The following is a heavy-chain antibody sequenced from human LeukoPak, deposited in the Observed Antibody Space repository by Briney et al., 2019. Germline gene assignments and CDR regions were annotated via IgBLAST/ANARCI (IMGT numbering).Heavy chain of an antibody. V-gene: IGHV3-43*02. CDR3: ATWAFYHNLDV. Sequence: GGSLRLSCAASGFTIGPYAMYWVRQGPGRGLEWVSVIEADGSGTFYADSVRGRFTTSRDNSKNSLYLQMNSLTSEDTALYYCATWAFYHNLDVWGQGTTVIVSS. CDR2: IEADGSGT. D-gene: IGHD2/OR15-2a*01. CDR1: GFTIGPYA. J-gene: IGHJ6*02.